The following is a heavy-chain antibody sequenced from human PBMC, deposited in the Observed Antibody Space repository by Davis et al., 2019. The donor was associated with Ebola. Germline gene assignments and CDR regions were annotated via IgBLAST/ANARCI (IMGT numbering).Heavy chain of an antibody. CDR1: GGSFSGYY. V-gene: IGHV4-34*01. Sequence: MPSETLSLTCAVYGGSFSGYYWSWIRQPPGKGLEWIGEINHSGSTNYNPSLKSRVTISVDTSKNQFSLKLSSVTAADTAVYYCARGPSYYYDSSSYFDYWGQGTLVTVSS. J-gene: IGHJ4*02. CDR2: INHSGST. D-gene: IGHD3-22*01. CDR3: ARGPSYYYDSSSYFDY.